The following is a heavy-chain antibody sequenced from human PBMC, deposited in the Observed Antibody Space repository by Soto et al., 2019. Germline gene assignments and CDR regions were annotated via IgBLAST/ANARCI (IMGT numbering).Heavy chain of an antibody. D-gene: IGHD2-8*01. CDR2: IWYDGNNK. CDR1: GFTFSSYG. V-gene: IGHV3-33*01. CDR3: ARDHRLGYCTNGVCSPGY. Sequence: QVQLVESGGGVVQPGRSLSLSCAASGFTFSSYGMHWVRQAPGKGLEWVAVIWYDGNNKYYADSVKGRFTISRDNSKNTLYLEMNSLRAEDTAVYYCARDHRLGYCTNGVCSPGYWGQGTLVTVSS. J-gene: IGHJ4*02.